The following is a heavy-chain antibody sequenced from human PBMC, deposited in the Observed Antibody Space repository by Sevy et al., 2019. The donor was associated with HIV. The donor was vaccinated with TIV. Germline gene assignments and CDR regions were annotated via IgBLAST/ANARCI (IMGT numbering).Heavy chain of an antibody. CDR1: GFTFSNAW. J-gene: IGHJ4*02. Sequence: GGSLTLSCTASGFTFSNAWMTWVRHAPGKGLEWVGRIRSISDGGTTDYAAPVKERFTISRDDSKNTLSLQMNSLKNEDTAVYYCTTGGTFGGVIVDFWGRGTLVTVSS. D-gene: IGHD3-16*02. CDR2: IRSISDGGTT. CDR3: TTGGTFGGVIVDF. V-gene: IGHV3-15*01.